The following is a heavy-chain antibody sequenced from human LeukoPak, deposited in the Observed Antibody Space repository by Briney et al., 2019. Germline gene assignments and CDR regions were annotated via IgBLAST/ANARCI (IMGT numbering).Heavy chain of an antibody. J-gene: IGHJ4*02. CDR3: AKRGVVIRVILVGFHKEAYYFES. CDR2: ISDSGGST. V-gene: IGHV3-23*01. CDR1: GIILSNYG. D-gene: IGHD3/OR15-3a*01. Sequence: GGSLRLSCAVSGIILSNYGMSWVRQAPGKGLEWVAGISDSGGSTKYADSVKGRFTIARDNRKNTLYLQMNSLRAEDTAVYFCAKRGVVIRVILVGFHKEAYYFESWGQGALVTVSS.